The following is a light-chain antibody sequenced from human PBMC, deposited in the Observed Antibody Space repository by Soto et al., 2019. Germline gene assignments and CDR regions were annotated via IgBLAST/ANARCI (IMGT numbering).Light chain of an antibody. J-gene: IGLJ1*01. V-gene: IGLV2-14*01. CDR2: EVS. CDR3: SSYTSSSTLV. Sequence: QSALTQPASVSGSPGQSNTISCTGTSSDVGGYNYVSWYQQHPGKAPKLMIYEVSNRPSGVSNRFSGSKSGNTASLTISGLQAEDEADYHCSSYTSSSTLVFGTGTKVTVL. CDR1: SSDVGGYNY.